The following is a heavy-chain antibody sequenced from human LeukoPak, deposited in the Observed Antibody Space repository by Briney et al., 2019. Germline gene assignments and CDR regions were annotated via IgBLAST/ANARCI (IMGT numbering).Heavy chain of an antibody. Sequence: RSLSLSCAASGFSFRSYGMHWVRQAPGKGLEWVAYTLSDGSFSYYADSVKGRFTISRDNSKNTLYLQMNSLRAEDTAVYYCAKVDTAMGTFDYWGQGTLVSVSS. D-gene: IGHD5-18*01. CDR2: TLSDGSFS. CDR1: GFSFRSYG. J-gene: IGHJ4*02. CDR3: AKVDTAMGTFDY. V-gene: IGHV3-30*18.